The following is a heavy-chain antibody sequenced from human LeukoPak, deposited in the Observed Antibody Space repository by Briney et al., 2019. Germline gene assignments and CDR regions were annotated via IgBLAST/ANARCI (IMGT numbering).Heavy chain of an antibody. CDR1: GGTFSSYA. CDR2: IIPIFGTA. V-gene: IGHV1-69*13. D-gene: IGHD3-22*01. Sequence: ASVKVSCKASGGTFSSYAISWVRQAPGQGLEWMGGIIPIFGTANYAQKFQGRVTITADESTSTAYMELSSLRSEDTAVYYCASVQPYYYDSSGYCAFDIWGQGTMVTVSS. CDR3: ASVQPYYYDSSGYCAFDI. J-gene: IGHJ3*02.